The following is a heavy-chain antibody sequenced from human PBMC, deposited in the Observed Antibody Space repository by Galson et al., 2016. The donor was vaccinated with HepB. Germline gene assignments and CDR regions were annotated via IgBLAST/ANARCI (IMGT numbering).Heavy chain of an antibody. D-gene: IGHD3-3*01. J-gene: IGHJ4*02. Sequence: SLRLPCAASGFTASHNYMSWVRQTPGKGLEWVAGLWYDGSHKNYADSVKGRFTISRDDSKNTLYLQLNSLRAEDTPLYYCARDPSGLGAIFGVVKPPDYWGQGSLVTVSS. CDR3: ARDPSGLGAIFGVVKPPDY. V-gene: IGHV3-33*08. CDR2: LWYDGSHK. CDR1: GFTASHNY.